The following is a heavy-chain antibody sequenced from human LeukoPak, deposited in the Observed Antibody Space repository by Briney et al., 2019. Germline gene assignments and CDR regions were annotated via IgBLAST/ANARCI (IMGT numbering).Heavy chain of an antibody. CDR3: ASLFTMVSPRYYYMDV. CDR1: GGSFSGYY. V-gene: IGHV4-34*01. CDR2: INHSGST. D-gene: IGHD3-10*01. J-gene: IGHJ6*03. Sequence: SETLSLTCAVYGGSFSGYYWSWIRQPPGKGLEWIGEINHSGSTNYNPSLKSRVTISVDTSKNQFSLKLSSVTAAGTAVYYCASLFTMVSPRYYYMDVWGKGTTVTVSS.